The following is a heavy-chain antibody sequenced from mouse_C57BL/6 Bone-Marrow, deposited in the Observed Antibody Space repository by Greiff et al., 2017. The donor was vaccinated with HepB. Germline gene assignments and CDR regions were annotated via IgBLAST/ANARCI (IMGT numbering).Heavy chain of an antibody. CDR2: IYPGGGYT. V-gene: IGHV1-63*01. D-gene: IGHD3-3*01. CDR3: ARGGWIYFDY. J-gene: IGHJ2*01. CDR1: GYTFTNYW. Sequence: QVQLQQSGAELVRPGTSVKMSCKASGYTFTNYWIGWAKQRPGHGLEWIGDIYPGGGYTNYNEKFKGKATLTADKSSSTAYMQFSSLTSEDSAIYYCARGGWIYFDYWGQGTTLTVSS.